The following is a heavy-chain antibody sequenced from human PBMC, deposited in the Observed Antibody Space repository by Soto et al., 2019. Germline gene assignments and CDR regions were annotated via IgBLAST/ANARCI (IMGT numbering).Heavy chain of an antibody. CDR3: AREGYSGYDYVNY. D-gene: IGHD5-12*01. V-gene: IGHV1-69*08. J-gene: IGHJ4*02. Sequence: QVQLVQSGAEVQKPGSSVKVSCKASGGTFSSYTISWVRQAPGQGLEWMGRIIPILGIANYAQKFQGRVTITADKSTSTAYMELSSLRSEDTAVYYCAREGYSGYDYVNYWGQGTLVTVSS. CDR2: IIPILGIA. CDR1: GGTFSSYT.